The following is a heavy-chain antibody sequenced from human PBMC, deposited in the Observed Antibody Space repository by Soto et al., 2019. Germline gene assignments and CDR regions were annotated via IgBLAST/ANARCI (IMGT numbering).Heavy chain of an antibody. J-gene: IGHJ4*02. CDR1: RYTFTSFG. Sequence: GPGVRKPRTSVKVSCKASRYTFTSFGMSWVRQAPGRGLEWMGWVNPYDGNTDTARIFQDRFSMTADISTNTAYMELRSLTSDDTAIYYCARGSRAIATVTLIDYWGPGTLVTVSS. CDR2: VNPYDGNT. V-gene: IGHV1-18*01. CDR3: ARGSRAIATVTLIDY. D-gene: IGHD4-17*01.